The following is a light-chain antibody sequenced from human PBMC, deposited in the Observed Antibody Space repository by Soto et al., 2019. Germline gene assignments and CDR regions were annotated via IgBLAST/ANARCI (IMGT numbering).Light chain of an antibody. Sequence: IQMTQSPSSLSAFVGDTVTITCRASQDISNFLAWYQQKPGKVPKLLIYDASSLESGVPSRFSGSGSGTEFTLTISSLQPDDFATYYCQQYNSYRTFGQGTKVEIK. V-gene: IGKV1-13*02. CDR3: QQYNSYRT. CDR1: QDISNF. J-gene: IGKJ1*01. CDR2: DAS.